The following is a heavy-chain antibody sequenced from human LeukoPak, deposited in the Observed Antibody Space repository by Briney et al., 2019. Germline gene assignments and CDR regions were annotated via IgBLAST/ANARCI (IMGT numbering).Heavy chain of an antibody. CDR1: GFTFSSYA. V-gene: IGHV3-30*04. J-gene: IGHJ4*02. CDR3: AKDRGYYAPFDY. Sequence: PGRSLRLSCAASGFTFSSYAMHWVRQAPGKGLEWVAVISYDGSNKYYADSVKGRFTISRDNSKNTLYLQMNSLRAEDTAVYYCAKDRGYYAPFDYWGQGTLVTVSS. CDR2: ISYDGSNK. D-gene: IGHD3-10*01.